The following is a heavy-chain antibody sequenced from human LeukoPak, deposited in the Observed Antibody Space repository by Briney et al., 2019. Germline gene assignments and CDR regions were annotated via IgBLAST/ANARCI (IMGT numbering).Heavy chain of an antibody. J-gene: IGHJ4*02. CDR1: GFTFSSYS. V-gene: IGHV3-48*02. D-gene: IGHD3-22*01. CDR3: ARDLGYYGRGGFDY. Sequence: GGSLRLSCAASGFTFSSYSMNWVRQAPGKGLEWVSYISSSSSTIYYADSVKGRFTISGDNAKNSLYLQMNSLRDEDTAVYYCARDLGYYGRGGFDYWGQGTLVTVSS. CDR2: ISSSSSTI.